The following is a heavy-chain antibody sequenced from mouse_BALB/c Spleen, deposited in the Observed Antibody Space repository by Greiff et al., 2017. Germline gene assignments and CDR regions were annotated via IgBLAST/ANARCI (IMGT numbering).Heavy chain of an antibody. CDR3: ASDRYDDAMDY. V-gene: IGHV5-17*02. J-gene: IGHJ4*01. Sequence: EVKLVESGGGLVQPGGSRKLSCAASGFTFSSFGMHWVRQAPEKGLEWVAYISSGSSTIYYADTVKGRFTISRDNPKNTLFLQMTSLRSEDTDMYYCASDRYDDAMDYWGQGTSVTVSS. CDR1: GFTFSSFG. D-gene: IGHD2-14*01. CDR2: ISSGSSTI.